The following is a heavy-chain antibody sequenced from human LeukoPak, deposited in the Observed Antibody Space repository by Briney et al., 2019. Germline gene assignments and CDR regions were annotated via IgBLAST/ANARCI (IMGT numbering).Heavy chain of an antibody. V-gene: IGHV1-18*04. J-gene: IGHJ6*04. D-gene: IGHD3-10*01. Sequence: ASVTVSCKASGLNFTSYGISCTRPAPGQGLEWMVSISAYNSNTNYAQKLKGRVTMNTDTSTSTAYMEMRSLRSDDTAVYYCASSYYYGSGSYYYYGMDVWGKGTTVTVSS. CDR2: ISAYNSNT. CDR1: GLNFTSYG. CDR3: ASSYYYGSGSYYYYGMDV.